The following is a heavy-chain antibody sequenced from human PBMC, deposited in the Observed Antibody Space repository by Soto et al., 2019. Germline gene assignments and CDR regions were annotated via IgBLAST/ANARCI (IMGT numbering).Heavy chain of an antibody. V-gene: IGHV3-7*05. CDR3: ARGSGIPAPYYYSYGMDV. CDR1: GFTFSSYW. D-gene: IGHD6-13*01. CDR2: IKQDGSEK. J-gene: IGHJ6*01. Sequence: GGSLRLSCAASGFTFSSYWMSWVRQAPGKGLEWVANIKQDGSEKYYVDSVKGRFTISRDNAKNSLYLQMNSLRAEDTAVYYCARGSGIPAPYYYSYGMDVWGQGTTVTVSS.